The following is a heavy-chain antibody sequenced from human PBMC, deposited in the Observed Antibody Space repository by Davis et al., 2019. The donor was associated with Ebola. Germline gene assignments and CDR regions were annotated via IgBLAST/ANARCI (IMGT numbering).Heavy chain of an antibody. J-gene: IGHJ4*02. V-gene: IGHV4-59*08. Sequence: MPSETLSLTCTVSGGSISSYYWSWIRQPPGKGLEWIGYIYYSGSTSYNPSLKSRVTISVDTSKNQFSLKLSSVTAADTAVYYCARRVGYSGYGTFDYWGQGTLVTVSS. D-gene: IGHD5-12*01. CDR2: IYYSGST. CDR1: GGSISSYY. CDR3: ARRVGYSGYGTFDY.